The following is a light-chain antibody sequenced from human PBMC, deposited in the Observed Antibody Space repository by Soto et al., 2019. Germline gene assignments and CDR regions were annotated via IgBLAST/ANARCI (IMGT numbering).Light chain of an antibody. CDR1: QSVTSRS. Sequence: EFVLTQSPGTLSLSPGERATLSCRASQSVTSRSLAWYQQKPGQAPRLLIYSASGRATGIPDRFSGSGSGTDFTLTISRLEPEDFAVYYCHQYGSSPWTFGQGTKVEI. CDR3: HQYGSSPWT. V-gene: IGKV3-20*01. J-gene: IGKJ1*01. CDR2: SAS.